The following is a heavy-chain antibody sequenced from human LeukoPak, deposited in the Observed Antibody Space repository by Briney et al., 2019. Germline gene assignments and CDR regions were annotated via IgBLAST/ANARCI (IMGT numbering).Heavy chain of an antibody. CDR1: GFAVSSNY. Sequence: GGSLRLSCAASGFAVSSNYMNRVRQAPGKGLEWLSVFYSGGSTDYADSVKGRFTMSRDNSKNTLYFQMNSLRAEDTAVYYCARGRGYSGYDESYPFDYWGQGTLVTVSS. CDR2: FYSGGST. V-gene: IGHV3-66*01. D-gene: IGHD5-12*01. CDR3: ARGRGYSGYDESYPFDY. J-gene: IGHJ4*02.